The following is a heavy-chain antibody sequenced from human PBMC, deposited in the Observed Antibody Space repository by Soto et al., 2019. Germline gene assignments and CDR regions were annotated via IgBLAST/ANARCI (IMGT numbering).Heavy chain of an antibody. V-gene: IGHV3-30*18. J-gene: IGHJ5*02. Sequence: GGSLRLSCAASGFTFDSYGMHWVRQAPGKGLEWVAVISSDGNNKYYADSVKGRFTISRDNFKNTLYLQMSSLRADDTAVYYCAKDLLPNTVTTCGSWGQGTLVTSP. CDR2: ISSDGNNK. D-gene: IGHD4-17*01. CDR1: GFTFDSYG. CDR3: AKDLLPNTVTTCGS.